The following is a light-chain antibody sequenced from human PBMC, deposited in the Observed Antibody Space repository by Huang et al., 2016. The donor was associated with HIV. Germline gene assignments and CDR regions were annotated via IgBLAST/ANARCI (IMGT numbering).Light chain of an antibody. CDR2: GSS. J-gene: IGKJ4*01. Sequence: IVMTPSPATLSVSPGQRVTLSCRANRTVSTTLAWYQQRPGQAPRLLSYGSSTRSPGVPARFSGSVSGTDFSLTISSLQSEDFARYYCHQYNNWLLSFGGGTRVDI. CDR3: HQYNNWLLS. V-gene: IGKV3-15*01. CDR1: RTVSTT.